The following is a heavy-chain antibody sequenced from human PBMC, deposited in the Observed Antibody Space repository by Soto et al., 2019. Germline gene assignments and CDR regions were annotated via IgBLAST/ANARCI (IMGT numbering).Heavy chain of an antibody. D-gene: IGHD1-26*01. CDR1: GFTFTSYA. CDR3: ARDRATFDY. CDR2: ISGSGSNT. Sequence: GGSLRLSCAASGFTFTSYAMSWVRLTPGKGLEWVSAISGSGSNTFYADSVRGRFTISRDNSKNTVLLQMNNVRVEDTAVYFCARDRATFDYWGQGTRVTVSS. J-gene: IGHJ4*02. V-gene: IGHV3-23*01.